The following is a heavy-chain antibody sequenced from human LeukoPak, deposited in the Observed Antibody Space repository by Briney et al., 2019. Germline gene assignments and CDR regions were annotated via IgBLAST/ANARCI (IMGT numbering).Heavy chain of an antibody. Sequence: AGGSLRLSCAASGFTFSSHAMNWVRQAPGKGLEWVSVISGSGGSTYYADSVKGRFTISRDNSKNTLYLQMNSLTVEDTAVYYCAKGTTGMAPRGYFDDWGQGTLVTVSS. J-gene: IGHJ4*02. D-gene: IGHD5-18*01. V-gene: IGHV3-23*01. CDR3: AKGTTGMAPRGYFDD. CDR2: ISGSGGST. CDR1: GFTFSSHA.